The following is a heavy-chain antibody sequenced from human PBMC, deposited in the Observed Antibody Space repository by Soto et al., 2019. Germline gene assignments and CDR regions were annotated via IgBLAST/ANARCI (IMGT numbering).Heavy chain of an antibody. CDR1: GGTFNNYA. CDR3: ARGLRTGNYGMDV. CDR2: IIPMFETV. J-gene: IGHJ6*02. Sequence: QEQLLKSGAEVRKPGSSVKVSCKASGGTFNNYAVSWVRQAPGQGLEWMGGIIPMFETVNYAQRFQGRLTIAADESTSTDYMELTSLKSADTAIYFCARGLRTGNYGMDVWGQGTTVTVYS. D-gene: IGHD2-15*01. V-gene: IGHV1-69*01.